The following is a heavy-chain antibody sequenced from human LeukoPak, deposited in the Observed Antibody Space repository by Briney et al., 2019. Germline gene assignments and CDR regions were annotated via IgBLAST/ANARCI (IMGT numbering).Heavy chain of an antibody. D-gene: IGHD3-3*01. Sequence: TGGSLRLSCVVSGFTFSHYWMNWVRQAPGKGLEYVAYINPDGSEKNCVDSVKGRFTISRDNAKNSLYLQMNSLRAEDTAVYYCAGRRYYDFWSGYWGYYYGMDVWGQGTTVTVSS. J-gene: IGHJ6*02. V-gene: IGHV3-7*01. CDR1: GFTFSHYW. CDR2: INPDGSEK. CDR3: AGRRYYDFWSGYWGYYYGMDV.